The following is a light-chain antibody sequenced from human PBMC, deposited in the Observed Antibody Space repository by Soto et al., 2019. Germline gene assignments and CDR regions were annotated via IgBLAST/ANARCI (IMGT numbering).Light chain of an antibody. CDR1: QSVSSN. V-gene: IGKV3-15*01. J-gene: IGKJ4*01. CDR2: GAS. CDR3: QQYHHWPPLT. Sequence: EIVMTQSPATLSVSPGERATLSCRASQSVSSNLAWYQQKPGQAPRLLIYGASTRATGIPARFSGSGSGTEFTLTISSLQSVDFAVYYCQQYHHWPPLTFGGGTKVEIK.